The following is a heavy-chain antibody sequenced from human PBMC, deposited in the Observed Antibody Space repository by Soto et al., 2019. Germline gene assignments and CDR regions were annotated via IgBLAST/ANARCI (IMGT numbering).Heavy chain of an antibody. Sequence: EVQLLESGGGLVQPGGSLRLSCAASGFTFSSYAMSWVRQAPGKGLEWVSAISGSGGSTYYADSVKGRFTISRDNSKNTLYLQMNSLRAEDTAVYYCARDRAMVTVYYYYYGMDVWGQGTTVTVSS. CDR1: GFTFSSYA. J-gene: IGHJ6*02. V-gene: IGHV3-23*01. CDR2: ISGSGGST. CDR3: ARDRAMVTVYYYYYGMDV. D-gene: IGHD5-18*01.